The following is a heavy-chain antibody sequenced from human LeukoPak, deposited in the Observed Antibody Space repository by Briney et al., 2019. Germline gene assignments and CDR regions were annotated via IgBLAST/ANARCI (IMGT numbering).Heavy chain of an antibody. D-gene: IGHD3-3*01. CDR1: GFTVSSNY. CDR2: IYSGGST. V-gene: IGHV3-66*04. Sequence: GGSLRLSCAASGFTVSSNYMSWVRQAPGKGLEWVSVIYSGGSTYYADSVKGRFAISRDNAKNSLYLQMNSLRAEDTAVYYCASQVTIFGVVPLYYFDYWGQGTLVTVSS. CDR3: ASQVTIFGVVPLYYFDY. J-gene: IGHJ4*02.